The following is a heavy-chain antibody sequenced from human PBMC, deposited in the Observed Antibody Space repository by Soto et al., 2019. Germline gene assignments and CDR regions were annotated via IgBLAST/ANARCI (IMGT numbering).Heavy chain of an antibody. CDR2: IKQDGSDK. CDR3: ARDTTGILDY. D-gene: IGHD1-1*01. CDR1: GFNFDNYW. V-gene: IGHV3-7*01. Sequence: HPGGSLRLSCAASGFNFDNYWMAWVRQAPGKGLEWVANIKQDGSDKNYVDSVKGRFTISGDNAKNSLYLQMNSLRAEDSAVYSCARDTTGILDYWGQGTLVTVSS. J-gene: IGHJ4*02.